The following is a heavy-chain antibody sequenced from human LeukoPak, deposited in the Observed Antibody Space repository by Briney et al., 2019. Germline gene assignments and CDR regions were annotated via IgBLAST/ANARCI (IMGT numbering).Heavy chain of an antibody. CDR2: IYYSGST. CDR3: ARGGREQYYYYDMDV. V-gene: IGHV4-61*05. J-gene: IGHJ6*03. CDR1: GGSITSSSYH. D-gene: IGHD3-16*01. Sequence: SETLTLTCTAYGGSITSSSYHWGWLRQPPGKGLEWIVYIYYSGSTNYNPSLKSRGTISVDTSKNQFPLRLSSVTAADTAVYYCARGGREQYYYYDMDVWGKGTTVTVSS.